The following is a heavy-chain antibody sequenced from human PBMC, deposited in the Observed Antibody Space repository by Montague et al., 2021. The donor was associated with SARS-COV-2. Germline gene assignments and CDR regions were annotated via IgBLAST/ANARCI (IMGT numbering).Heavy chain of an antibody. J-gene: IGHJ4*02. D-gene: IGHD3-16*02. CDR3: ARDNYDYVWGSYRYIY. V-gene: IGHV3-30*04. CDR1: GFTFSSYA. CDR2: ISYDGSNQ. Sequence: SLRLSCVAYGFTFSSYAMHWVRQAPGKGLEWVAVISYDGSNQYYXDSXKGRFTISRDNSKNTLYLQLNSLRAEATAVYCCARDNYDYVWGSYRYIYWGQGTLVTVSS.